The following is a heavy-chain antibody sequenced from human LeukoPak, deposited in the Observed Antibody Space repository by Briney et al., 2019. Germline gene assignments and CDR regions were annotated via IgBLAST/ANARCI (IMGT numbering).Heavy chain of an antibody. D-gene: IGHD3-22*01. CDR1: GGSFSGYY. J-gene: IGHJ4*02. Sequence: SETLSLTCAVYGGSFSGYYWSWIRQPPGKGLEWIGEINHSGSTNYNPSLKSRVTISVDTSKNQFSLKLSSVTAADTAVYYCARVRTYYYHDARGLGRVVDYWGQGTLVSVSS. V-gene: IGHV4-34*01. CDR3: ARVRTYYYHDARGLGRVVDY. CDR2: INHSGST.